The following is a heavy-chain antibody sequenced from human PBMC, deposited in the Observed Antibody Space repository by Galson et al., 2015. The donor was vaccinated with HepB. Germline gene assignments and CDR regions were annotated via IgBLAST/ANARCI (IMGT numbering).Heavy chain of an antibody. CDR2: IIPIFGTA. V-gene: IGHV1-69*13. Sequence: SVKVSCKASGGTFSSYAISWVRQAPGQGLEWMGGIIPIFGTANYAQKFQGRVTITADESTRTAYMELSSLRSEDTAVYYCASILRSVAKLYYMDVWRKGTTLTVSS. J-gene: IGHJ6*03. CDR3: ASILRSVAKLYYMDV. D-gene: IGHD2-15*01. CDR1: GGTFSSYA.